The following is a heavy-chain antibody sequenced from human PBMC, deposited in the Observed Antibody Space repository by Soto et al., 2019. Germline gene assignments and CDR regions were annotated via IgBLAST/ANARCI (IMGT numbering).Heavy chain of an antibody. V-gene: IGHV3-23*01. Sequence: PGGSLRLSCAASRFTFSNHAMSWVRQAPGKGLEWVSTISAAGGITYYADSVKGRFTISRDNSRNTLYLQMNSLRGEDTAVYYCAKDLNGDTNWFDPWGQGTLVTVSS. CDR2: ISAAGGIT. D-gene: IGHD4-17*01. CDR3: AKDLNGDTNWFDP. J-gene: IGHJ5*02. CDR1: RFTFSNHA.